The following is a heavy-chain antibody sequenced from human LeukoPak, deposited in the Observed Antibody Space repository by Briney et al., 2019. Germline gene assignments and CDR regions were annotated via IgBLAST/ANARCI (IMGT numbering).Heavy chain of an antibody. CDR3: VKGVGSSSWYFDL. V-gene: IGHV3-21*01. Sequence: GGSLRLSCAASGFTFSSYAMSWVRQAPGKGLEWVSSISSSGISIYYADSVKGRFTISRDNAKNSLYLQMNLKAEDAAVYYCVKGVGSSSWYFDLWGRGTLVAVSS. CDR1: GFTFSSYA. CDR2: ISSSGISI. D-gene: IGHD6-13*01. J-gene: IGHJ2*01.